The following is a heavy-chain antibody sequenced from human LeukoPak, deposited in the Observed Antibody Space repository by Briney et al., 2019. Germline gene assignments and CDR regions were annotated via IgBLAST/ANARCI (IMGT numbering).Heavy chain of an antibody. Sequence: ASVKVSCKASGYRFTGCYMHWVRQAPGQGLEWMGWINPNSGVTNYAQNFQGRVSMTRDTSISTAYMELRRLRSDDTAVYYCARQQEVSGYFDYWGQGTLVTVSS. CDR2: INPNSGVT. D-gene: IGHD3-16*02. CDR3: ARQQEVSGYFDY. CDR1: GYRFTGCY. V-gene: IGHV1-2*02. J-gene: IGHJ4*02.